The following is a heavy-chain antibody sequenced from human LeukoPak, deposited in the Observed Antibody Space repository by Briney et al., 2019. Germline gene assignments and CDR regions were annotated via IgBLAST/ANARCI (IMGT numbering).Heavy chain of an antibody. J-gene: IGHJ5*02. V-gene: IGHV4-59*01. CDR3: ARGTRSYIDP. Sequence: SETLSLTCAVYGGSFSGYYWSWIRQPPGKGLEWIGFIYYSGSTNYNPSLKSRVTISVDTSKNQFSLKLSSVTAADTAVYYCARGTRSYIDPWGQGTLVTVSS. CDR1: GGSFSGYY. D-gene: IGHD2-2*02. CDR2: IYYSGST.